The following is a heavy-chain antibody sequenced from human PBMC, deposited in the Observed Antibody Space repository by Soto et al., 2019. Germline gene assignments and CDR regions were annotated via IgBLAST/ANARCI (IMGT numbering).Heavy chain of an antibody. D-gene: IGHD2-2*01. V-gene: IGHV3-30-3*01. CDR1: GFTFSSYA. Sequence: PGGSLRLSCAASGFTFSSYAMHWVRQAPGKGLEWVAVISYDGSDKYYAGSVKGRFTISRDNSKNTLYLQMNSLRAEDTAVYYCARDPVVPAAHEYYYYYYGMDVWGQGTTVTVSS. J-gene: IGHJ6*02. CDR3: ARDPVVPAAHEYYYYYYGMDV. CDR2: ISYDGSDK.